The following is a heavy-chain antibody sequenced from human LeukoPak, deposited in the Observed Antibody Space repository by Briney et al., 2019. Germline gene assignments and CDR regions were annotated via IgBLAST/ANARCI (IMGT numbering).Heavy chain of an antibody. CDR2: IYTSGST. CDR1: GGSISSYY. D-gene: IGHD3-22*01. Sequence: SETLSLTCTVSGGSISSYYRSWIRQPPGKGLEWIGYIYTSGSTNYNPSPKSRVTISVDTSKNQFSLKLSSATAADTAVYYCARHYYDSSGYYPTPDYYFDYWGQGTLVTVSS. CDR3: ARHYYDSSGYYPTPDYYFDY. J-gene: IGHJ4*02. V-gene: IGHV4-4*09.